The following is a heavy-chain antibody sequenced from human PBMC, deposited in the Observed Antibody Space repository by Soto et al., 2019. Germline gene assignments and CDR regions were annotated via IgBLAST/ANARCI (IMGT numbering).Heavy chain of an antibody. D-gene: IGHD3-3*02. CDR2: INDSGST. V-gene: IGHV4-34*01. J-gene: IGHJ4*02. CDR3: ARGRGIFGEVTPFDS. CDR1: GGSFSGYY. Sequence: QVQLQQWGAGLLKPSETLSLTCAVYGGSFSGYYWSWIRQPPGKGLEWIGEINDSGSTKYNPPLKSRATISVDTSKDQFSLTRSSVTAADTAVYSCARGRGIFGEVTPFDSWGQGTLVTVSS.